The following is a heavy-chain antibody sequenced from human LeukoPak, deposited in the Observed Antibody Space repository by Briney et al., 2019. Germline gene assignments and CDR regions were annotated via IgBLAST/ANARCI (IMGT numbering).Heavy chain of an antibody. D-gene: IGHD1-14*01. CDR2: INPNSGGT. J-gene: IGHJ5*02. CDR3: ARGDMQPEFKTGLFDP. Sequence: ASVTVSCKASGYTFTGYYMHWVRQAPGQGLEWMGWINPNSGGTNYAQKFQGWVTMTSDTSISTAYMELSRLRSDDTAVYYCARGDMQPEFKTGLFDPWGQGTLVTVSS. CDR1: GYTFTGYY. V-gene: IGHV1-2*04.